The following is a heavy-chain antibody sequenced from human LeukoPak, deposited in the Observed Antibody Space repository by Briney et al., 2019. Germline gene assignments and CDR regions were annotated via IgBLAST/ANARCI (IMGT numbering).Heavy chain of an antibody. D-gene: IGHD4-17*01. V-gene: IGHV3-48*03. J-gene: IGHJ3*02. CDR3: ARDDYGGTFDAFDI. Sequence: GSLRLSCAASGFTFSNYEMNWVRQAPGKGLEWVSYIGSGGGSIYYADSVRGRFTSSRDNAKKSLFLQMNSLRVEDTAVYYCARDDYGGTFDAFDIWGQGAMVTVSS. CDR2: IGSGGGSI. CDR1: GFTFSNYE.